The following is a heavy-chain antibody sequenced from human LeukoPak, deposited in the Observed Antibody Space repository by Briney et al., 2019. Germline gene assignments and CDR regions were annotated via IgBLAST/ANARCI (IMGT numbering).Heavy chain of an antibody. CDR2: IIPMSGTI. J-gene: IGHJ5*02. CDR1: GGTFSSYS. Sequence: SVKVSCKTSGGTFSSYSISWVRQAPGQGLEWMGGIIPMSGTIKYAQQFQGRVTMTADRSTSTAYMALSSLRSEDTAVYYCARVTYYDRSMSIDPWGQGTLVTVSS. D-gene: IGHD3-22*01. CDR3: ARVTYYDRSMSIDP. V-gene: IGHV1-69*06.